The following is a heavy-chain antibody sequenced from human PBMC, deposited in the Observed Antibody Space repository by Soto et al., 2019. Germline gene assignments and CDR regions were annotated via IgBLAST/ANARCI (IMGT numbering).Heavy chain of an antibody. J-gene: IGHJ5*02. CDR2: IYYIGST. CDR3: ARFNVVVVPAAVRGAWFDP. CDR1: GGSISSYY. D-gene: IGHD2-2*01. V-gene: IGHV4-59*01. Sequence: QVQLQESGPGLVKPSETLSLTCTVSGGSISSYYWSWIRQPPGKGLEWIGYIYYIGSTNYNPSLKSRVTITVDTSKRQFSLKLSSVTAADTAVYYCARFNVVVVPAAVRGAWFDPWGQGTLVTVSS.